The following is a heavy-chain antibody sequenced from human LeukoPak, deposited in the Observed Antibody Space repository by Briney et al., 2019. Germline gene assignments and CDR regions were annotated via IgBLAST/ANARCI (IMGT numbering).Heavy chain of an antibody. CDR2: ISSSINYI. CDR3: ARSGGSFYDY. D-gene: IGHD2-15*01. CDR1: GFTFSSYS. V-gene: IGHV3-21*01. Sequence: PGGSLRLSCAASGFTFSSYSMNWVRQAPGKGLEWVSSISSSINYIYYADSVKGRFTISRDNAKNSLYLQMNSLRAEDTALYYCARSGGSFYDYWGQGTLVTVSS. J-gene: IGHJ4*02.